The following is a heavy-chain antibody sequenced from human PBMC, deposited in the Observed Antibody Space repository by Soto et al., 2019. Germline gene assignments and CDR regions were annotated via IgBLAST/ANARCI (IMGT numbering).Heavy chain of an antibody. J-gene: IGHJ6*02. CDR3: ARGGYHYDSSGLLDV. CDR2: IYYSGAP. D-gene: IGHD3-22*01. V-gene: IGHV4-30-4*01. CDR1: GFTFSSYA. Sequence: VQLLESGGILVHPGGSLRLSCAASGFTFSSYAMTWVRQAPGKGLEWIGYIYYSGAPYYNPSLKSRVAISVDTSKKQFSLKLRSVTAADTAVYYCARGGYHYDSSGLLDVWGQGTTVTVSS.